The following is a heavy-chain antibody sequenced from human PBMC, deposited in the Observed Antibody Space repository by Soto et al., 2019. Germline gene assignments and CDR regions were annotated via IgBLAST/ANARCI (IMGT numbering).Heavy chain of an antibody. J-gene: IGHJ6*02. V-gene: IGHV3-21*01. CDR3: ARNRNPSSKTHGMDV. Sequence: EVQLVESGGGLVEPGGSLRLSCAPSGLSFSTHSMNWVRQAPGEGLEWVSSISSDSYYIYYADSVKGRFTISRDNAKNSLYLQMNILRADDTAVYYCARNRNPSSKTHGMDVWGQGTTVTVSS. CDR1: GLSFSTHS. CDR2: ISSDSYYI.